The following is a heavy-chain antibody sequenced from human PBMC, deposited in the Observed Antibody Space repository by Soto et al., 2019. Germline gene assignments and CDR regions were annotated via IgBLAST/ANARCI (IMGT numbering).Heavy chain of an antibody. V-gene: IGHV3-23*01. Sequence: GGSLRLSCAASGFIFTNYAMNCVRQAPGKGLEWVSVIGGRGNIAYYADSVQGRFTISRDNSKNTLSLQMSSLTADDTAIYYCVRDGRGSLDFWARGTLVTVSS. CDR1: GFIFTNYA. CDR3: VRDGRGSLDF. CDR2: IGGRGNIA. J-gene: IGHJ3*01.